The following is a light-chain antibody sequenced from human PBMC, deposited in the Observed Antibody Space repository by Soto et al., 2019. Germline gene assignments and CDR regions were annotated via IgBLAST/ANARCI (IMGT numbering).Light chain of an antibody. Sequence: DMVLTQSPGTLSLSPGERATLSCSASQSVSGNFLAWYQQKPGQAPRLLIYGASVRATGVPDRFSGGGSGTDFTLTISGLEPDDFAQYFCQQRSSWPLTFGGGTMVEIK. J-gene: IGKJ4*01. CDR2: GAS. CDR1: QSVSGNF. CDR3: QQRSSWPLT. V-gene: IGKV3D-20*02.